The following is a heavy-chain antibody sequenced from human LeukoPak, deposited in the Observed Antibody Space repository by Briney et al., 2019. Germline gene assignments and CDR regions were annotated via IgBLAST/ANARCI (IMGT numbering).Heavy chain of an antibody. J-gene: IGHJ4*02. Sequence: VGSLRLSCADSGFAFYSDRMNWVRQAPGKGREWVSSINGSSIYIHYTTSVKGRFTLSRDNAKNALYLQMASRRAEDTPVYYCARDHSSGRYFDFWGQGSLVAVSS. CDR3: ARDHSSGRYFDF. CDR2: INGSSIYI. D-gene: IGHD3-22*01. CDR1: GFAFYSDR. V-gene: IGHV3-21*01.